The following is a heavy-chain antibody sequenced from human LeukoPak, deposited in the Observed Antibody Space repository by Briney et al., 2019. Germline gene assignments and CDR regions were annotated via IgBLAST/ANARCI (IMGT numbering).Heavy chain of an antibody. CDR2: ISTDGSQT. CDR1: GFTFSNYW. V-gene: IGHV3-74*01. CDR3: VRSLRSADF. J-gene: IGHJ4*02. Sequence: GGSLRLSCEASGFTFSNYWMHWVCQAPGKGLMWVSQISTDGSQTFYADSVKGRFTISRDNAKNTLFLQMDSLRPEDTAVYYCVRSLRSADFWGQGTLVTVSS.